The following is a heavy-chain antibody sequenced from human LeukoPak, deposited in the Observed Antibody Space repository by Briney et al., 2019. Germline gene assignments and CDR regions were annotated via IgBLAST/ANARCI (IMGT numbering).Heavy chain of an antibody. Sequence: GGSLRLSCAASGFTFSSYSTNWVRQAPGKGLEWVSYISSSSSTIYYADSVEGRFTISRDNAENSLYLQMNSLRDEDTAVYYCVREAVNDYGDYVFWFDPWGQGTLVTVSS. CDR3: VREAVNDYGDYVFWFDP. D-gene: IGHD4-17*01. J-gene: IGHJ5*02. V-gene: IGHV3-48*02. CDR2: ISSSSSTI. CDR1: GFTFSSYS.